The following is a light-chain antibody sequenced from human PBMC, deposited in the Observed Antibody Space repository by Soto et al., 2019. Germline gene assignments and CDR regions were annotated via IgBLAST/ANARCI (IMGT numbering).Light chain of an antibody. J-gene: IGKJ1*01. V-gene: IGKV3-20*01. CDR3: QQYGSSPRT. CDR1: QTVSSSN. CDR2: GAS. Sequence: EIVLTQSPGTLSLSPGERATLSCRASQTVSSSNLAWYQQKPDQAPKVLIYGASSRATGVPDRFSGSESGKDFTLTISRLEPEDFAVYYCQQYGSSPRTFGQGTKVEIK.